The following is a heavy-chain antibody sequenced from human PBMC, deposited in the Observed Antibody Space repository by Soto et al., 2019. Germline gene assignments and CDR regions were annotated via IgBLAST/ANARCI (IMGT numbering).Heavy chain of an antibody. V-gene: IGHV1-69*01. Sequence: QVQLVQSGAEVKKPGSSVKVSCKASGGTFSSYAISWVRQAPGQGLEWMGGIIPIFGTANYAQKFQGRVTITADESTSTADMELSSLRSEDTAVYYCAALVTIFGVVTSNWFDPWGQGTLVTVSS. CDR3: AALVTIFGVVTSNWFDP. D-gene: IGHD3-3*01. CDR1: GGTFSSYA. J-gene: IGHJ5*02. CDR2: IIPIFGTA.